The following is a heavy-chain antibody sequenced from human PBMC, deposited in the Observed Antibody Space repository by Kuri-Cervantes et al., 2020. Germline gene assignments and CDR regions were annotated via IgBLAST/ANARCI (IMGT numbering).Heavy chain of an antibody. CDR3: AGGDIAVAGYYYYMDV. V-gene: IGHV1-18*01. CDR1: GYTFTSYG. CDR2: ISAYNGDT. Sequence: ASVKVSCKASGYTFTSYGISWVRQAPGQGLEWMGWISAYNGDTNYAQKFQGRVTMTRNTSISTAYMELSSLRSEDTAVYYCAGGDIAVAGYYYYMDVWGKGTTVTVSS. J-gene: IGHJ6*03. D-gene: IGHD6-19*01.